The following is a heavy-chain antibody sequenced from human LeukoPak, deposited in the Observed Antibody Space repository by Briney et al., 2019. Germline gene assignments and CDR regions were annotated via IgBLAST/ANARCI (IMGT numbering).Heavy chain of an antibody. D-gene: IGHD2-2*01. CDR1: RFTFSSYA. V-gene: IGHV3-23*01. J-gene: IGHJ4*02. CDR2: ISGSAGRT. Sequence: GGSLRLSCVASRFTFSSYAMNWVRQAPGKGLEWVSGISGSAGRTYYADSVKGRFTISRDNSKNTLYVQMNSLRAEDTAVYYCAKDRLRSSTSCYELLDYWGQGTLVTVSS. CDR3: AKDRLRSSTSCYELLDY.